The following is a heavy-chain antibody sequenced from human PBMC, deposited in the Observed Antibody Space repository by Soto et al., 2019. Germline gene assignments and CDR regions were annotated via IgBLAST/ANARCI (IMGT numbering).Heavy chain of an antibody. V-gene: IGHV3-48*01. CDR1: GFTFSSYS. Sequence: PGGSLRLSCAASGFTFSSYSMNWVRQAPGKGLEWVSYISSSSSTIYYADSVKGRFTISRDNAKNSLYLQMNSLRAEDTAVYYCARDRYDYIWGSCLGYWGQGTLVTVS. CDR3: ARDRYDYIWGSCLGY. J-gene: IGHJ4*02. CDR2: ISSSSSTI. D-gene: IGHD3-16*01.